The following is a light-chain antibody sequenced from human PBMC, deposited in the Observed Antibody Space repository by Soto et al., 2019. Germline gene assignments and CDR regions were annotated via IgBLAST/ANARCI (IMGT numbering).Light chain of an antibody. J-gene: IGKJ2*01. CDR2: AAS. CDR3: QQLNSYLGT. CDR1: QGISSY. Sequence: DIQLTQSPSFLSASVGDRVTITCRASQGISSYLAWYQQKPGKAPKLLIYAASTLQSGVPSRFSGSGSGTEFTLTISSLQPEDFATYYCQQLNSYLGTFGQGTKLESK. V-gene: IGKV1-9*01.